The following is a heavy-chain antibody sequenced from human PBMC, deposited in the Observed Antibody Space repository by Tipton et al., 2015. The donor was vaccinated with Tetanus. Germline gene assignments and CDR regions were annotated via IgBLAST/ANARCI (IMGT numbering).Heavy chain of an antibody. Sequence: TLSLTCNVSGDSISSYYWNWIRRPAGKGLEWIGRFYTTGSTIYNPSLRSRVTMSVDTSKNQFSLTLSSVTAADTAVYYCARGGKLGLGYFDLWGRGTLVTVSS. CDR2: FYTTGST. J-gene: IGHJ2*01. D-gene: IGHD7-27*01. CDR1: GDSISSYY. V-gene: IGHV4-4*07. CDR3: ARGGKLGLGYFDL.